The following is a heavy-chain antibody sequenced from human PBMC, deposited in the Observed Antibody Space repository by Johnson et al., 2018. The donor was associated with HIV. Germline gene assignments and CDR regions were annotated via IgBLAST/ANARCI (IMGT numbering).Heavy chain of an antibody. CDR3: ARSQVAATSEGAFDI. Sequence: VQLVESGGGLVQPGGSLRLSCAASGFTFASSAMSWVRQAPGKGLEWVSAISDSGSTYYADSVKGRFTISRDNSKNTLYLQMNSLRAEDTAVYYCARSQVAATSEGAFDIWGQGTMVTVSS. J-gene: IGHJ3*02. V-gene: IGHV3-23*04. CDR2: ISDSGST. D-gene: IGHD2-15*01. CDR1: GFTFASSA.